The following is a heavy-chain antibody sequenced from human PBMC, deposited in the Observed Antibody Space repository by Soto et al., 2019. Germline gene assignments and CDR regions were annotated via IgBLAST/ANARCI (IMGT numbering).Heavy chain of an antibody. CDR2: IYPGDSDT. Sequence: GEFLKISCKGSGYSFTSYWIGWVRQMPGKGLEWMGIIYPGDSDTRYSPSFQGQVTISADKSISTSYLQWSSLKASDTAMYYCSRYERGVTIFGVVITNYYYYGMDVWGQGTTVTVSS. CDR3: SRYERGVTIFGVVITNYYYYGMDV. J-gene: IGHJ6*02. CDR1: GYSFTSYW. V-gene: IGHV5-51*01. D-gene: IGHD3-3*01.